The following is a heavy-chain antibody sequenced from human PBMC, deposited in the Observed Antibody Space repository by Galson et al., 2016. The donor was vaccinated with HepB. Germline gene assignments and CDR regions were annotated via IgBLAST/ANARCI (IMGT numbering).Heavy chain of an antibody. CDR2: ISGSAGNT. CDR3: AKGEGSSFFPVPMFDA. V-gene: IGHV3-23*01. J-gene: IGHJ5*02. Sequence: SLRLSCAASGFTFSSYAMSWVRQAPGKGLEWVSTISGSAGNTYYADSVKGRFTISRDNSKNTLYILMSSLRAEDTAIYYCAKGEGSSFFPVPMFDACGQGTLVTVS. D-gene: IGHD6-13*01. CDR1: GFTFSSYA.